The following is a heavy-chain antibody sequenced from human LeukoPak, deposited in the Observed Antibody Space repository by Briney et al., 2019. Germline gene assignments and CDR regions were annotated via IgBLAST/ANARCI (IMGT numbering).Heavy chain of an antibody. Sequence: GGSLRLSCAASGFTFNNAWMSWVRQAPGRGLEWIGHIKSKTDGGTTDYAAPVKGRFTISRDDSKNTLYLHMNSLTTGDTAVYSCTTGTSGWSSWGQGTLVTVSS. CDR1: GFTFNNAW. J-gene: IGHJ4*02. D-gene: IGHD6-19*01. V-gene: IGHV3-15*01. CDR3: TTGTSGWSS. CDR2: IKSKTDGGTT.